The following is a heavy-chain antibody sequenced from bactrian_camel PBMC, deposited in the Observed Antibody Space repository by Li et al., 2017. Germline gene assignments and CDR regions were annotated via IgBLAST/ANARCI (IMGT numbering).Heavy chain of an antibody. CDR2: IYTGGGST. V-gene: IGHV3S1*01. D-gene: IGHD1*01. CDR1: GATYWSSC. Sequence: HVQLVESGGGSVQAGGSLRLSCVAPGATYWSSCMGWFRQVPGKERERVAAIYTGGGSTYYADSVKGRFTISKDNAKKALYLQMNSLKPEDAAMYYCATEGRRWCPGWETFDIWGQGTQVTVS. J-gene: IGHJ4*01. CDR3: ATEGRRWCPGWETFDI.